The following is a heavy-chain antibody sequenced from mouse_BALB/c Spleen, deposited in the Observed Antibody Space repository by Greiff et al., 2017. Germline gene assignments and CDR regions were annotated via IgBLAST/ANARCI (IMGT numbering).Heavy chain of an antibody. D-gene: IGHD2-3*01. CDR3: ARDDGNYFDY. Sequence: DVMLVESGGGLVQPGGSRKLSCAASGFTFSDYGMAWVRQAPGKGPEWVAFISNLAYSIYYADTVTGRFTISRENAKNTLYLEMSSLRSEDTAMYYCARDDGNYFDYWGQGTTLTVSS. J-gene: IGHJ2*01. V-gene: IGHV5-15*02. CDR1: GFTFSDYG. CDR2: ISNLAYSI.